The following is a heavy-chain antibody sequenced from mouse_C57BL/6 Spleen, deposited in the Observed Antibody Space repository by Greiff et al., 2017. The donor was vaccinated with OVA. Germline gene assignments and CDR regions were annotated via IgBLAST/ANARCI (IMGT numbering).Heavy chain of an antibody. V-gene: IGHV1-7*01. CDR2: INPSSGYT. J-gene: IGHJ2*01. CDR1: GYTFTSYW. D-gene: IGHD1-1*01. Sequence: QVQLQQSGAELAKPGASVKLSCKASGYTFTSYWMHWVKQRPGQGLEWIGYINPSSGYTKYNQKFKDKATLTADNSSSTAYMQLSSLTYEDAAVYYCARITTVVDYFDYWGQGTTLTVSS. CDR3: ARITTVVDYFDY.